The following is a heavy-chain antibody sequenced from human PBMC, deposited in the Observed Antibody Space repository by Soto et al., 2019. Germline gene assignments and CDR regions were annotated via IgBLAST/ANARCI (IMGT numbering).Heavy chain of an antibody. Sequence: ASVKVSCKVSGYTLTELSMHWVRQAPGKGLEWMGGFDPEDGETIYAQKFQGRVTMTEDTSTDTAYMELSSLRSEDTAVYYCATGLGGYDLSYYLDYWGQGTLVTVSS. D-gene: IGHD5-12*01. V-gene: IGHV1-24*01. CDR2: FDPEDGET. CDR1: GYTLTELS. CDR3: ATGLGGYDLSYYLDY. J-gene: IGHJ4*02.